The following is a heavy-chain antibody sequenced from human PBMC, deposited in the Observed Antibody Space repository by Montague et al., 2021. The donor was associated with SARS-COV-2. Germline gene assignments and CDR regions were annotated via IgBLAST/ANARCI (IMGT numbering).Heavy chain of an antibody. CDR3: ASGRMVPYSSSWTTLYYYYGMDV. V-gene: IGHV6-1*01. J-gene: IGHJ6*02. CDR2: TYYRSKWYN. D-gene: IGHD6-13*01. Sequence: CAISGDSVSSNSAAWNWIRQSPSRGLEWLGRTYYRSKWYNDYAVSVKXXITINPDTSKNQFSLQLNSVTPEDTAVYCCASGRMVPYSSSWTTLYYYYGMDVWGQGTTVTVSS. CDR1: GDSVSSNSAA.